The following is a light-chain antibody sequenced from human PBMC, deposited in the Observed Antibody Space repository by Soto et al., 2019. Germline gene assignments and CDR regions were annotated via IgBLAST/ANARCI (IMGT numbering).Light chain of an antibody. CDR2: EVT. V-gene: IGLV2-14*01. Sequence: QSALTQPASVSGSPGQSITISCTGTSSDIGGYNYVSWYQQHPGKAPKLMISEVTNRPSGVSSRFSGSKSGNTASLTISGLQAEDEADYYCSSYTSSSTLVFGTGTKVTVL. CDR3: SSYTSSSTLV. CDR1: SSDIGGYNY. J-gene: IGLJ1*01.